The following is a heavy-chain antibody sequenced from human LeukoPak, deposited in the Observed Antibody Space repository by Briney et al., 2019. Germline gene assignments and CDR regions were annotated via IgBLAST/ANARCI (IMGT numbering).Heavy chain of an antibody. CDR3: AKSAYYDSSGFYREYYFDY. D-gene: IGHD3-22*01. J-gene: IGHJ4*02. V-gene: IGHV3-23*01. Sequence: GGSLRLSCAASRFTFSNYAMSWVRQAPGKGLEWVSTIRGSGGSTYYADSVKGRFTISRDNSKNTLHLQMNSLRAEDTAVYYCAKSAYYDSSGFYREYYFDYWGQGTLVTVSS. CDR2: IRGSGGST. CDR1: RFTFSNYA.